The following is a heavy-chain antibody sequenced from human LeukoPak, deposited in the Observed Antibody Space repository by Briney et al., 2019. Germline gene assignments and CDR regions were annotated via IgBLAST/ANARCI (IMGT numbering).Heavy chain of an antibody. CDR1: GFTFSDYE. Sequence: GGSLRLSCTASGFTFSDYEMDRVRQAPGKGLEWVSYISSDGSTIYYADSVKGRFTISRDNAKNSLYLQMNSLRAEDTAVYYCARAIYHLDYWGQGTLVTVSS. D-gene: IGHD3-16*02. CDR3: ARAIYHLDY. CDR2: ISSDGSTI. V-gene: IGHV3-48*03. J-gene: IGHJ4*02.